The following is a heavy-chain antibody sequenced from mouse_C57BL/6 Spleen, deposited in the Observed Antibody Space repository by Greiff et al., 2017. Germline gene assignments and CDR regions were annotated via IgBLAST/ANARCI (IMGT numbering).Heavy chain of an antibody. D-gene: IGHD2-1*01. CDR1: GYTFTSYW. CDR3: ARSTGNYEGFDY. Sequence: QVQLQQPGAELVKPGASVKLSCKASGYTFTSYWMHWVKQRPGRGLAWIGRIAPNSGGTKYNEKFKSKAKLTVDKPSSTAYMQLSSLTSEDSAVYYCARSTGNYEGFDYWGQGTTLTVSS. CDR2: IAPNSGGT. J-gene: IGHJ2*01. V-gene: IGHV1-72*01.